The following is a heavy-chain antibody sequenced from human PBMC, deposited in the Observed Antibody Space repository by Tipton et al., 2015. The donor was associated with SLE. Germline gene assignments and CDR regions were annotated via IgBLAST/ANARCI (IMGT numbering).Heavy chain of an antibody. CDR1: GFTFSSYA. D-gene: IGHD6-19*01. J-gene: IGHJ4*02. CDR3: ARDQYSSGRWDY. Sequence: SLRLSCVASGFTFSSYAMSWVRQAPGKGLEWVSSISGSGITTHYADSVKGRFTISRDNSKNTLYVQMNSLRPEDTAIYYCARDQYSSGRWDYWGQGAPVTVSS. V-gene: IGHV3-23*01. CDR2: ISGSGITT.